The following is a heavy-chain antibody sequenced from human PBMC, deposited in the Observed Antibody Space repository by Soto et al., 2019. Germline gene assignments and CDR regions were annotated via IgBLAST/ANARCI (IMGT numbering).Heavy chain of an antibody. D-gene: IGHD1-1*01. CDR2: INHSGST. J-gene: IGHJ4*02. CDR3: ARGRRYGD. CDR1: GGSFSGYY. V-gene: IGHV4-34*01. Sequence: PSETLSLTCAVYGGSFSGYYWSWIRQPPGKGLEWIGEINHSGSTNYNPSLKSRVTISVDTSKNQFSLKLSSVTAADTAVYYCARGRRYGDWGQGSLVIVSS.